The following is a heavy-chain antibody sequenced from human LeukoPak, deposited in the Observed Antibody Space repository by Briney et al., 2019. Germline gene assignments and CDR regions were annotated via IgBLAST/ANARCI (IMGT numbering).Heavy chain of an antibody. Sequence: PSETLPLTCAVYGGSFSGYYWSWIRQPPGKGLEWIGEINHSGSTNYNPSLKSRVTISVDTSKNQFSLKLSSVTAADTAVYYCARLRGVVVVAATPNWFDPWGQGTLVTVSS. CDR2: INHSGST. CDR1: GGSFSGYY. V-gene: IGHV4-34*01. CDR3: ARLRGVVVVAATPNWFDP. J-gene: IGHJ5*02. D-gene: IGHD2-15*01.